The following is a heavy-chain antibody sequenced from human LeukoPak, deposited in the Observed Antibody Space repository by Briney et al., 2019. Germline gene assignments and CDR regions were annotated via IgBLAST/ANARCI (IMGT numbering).Heavy chain of an antibody. V-gene: IGHV3-11*04. Sequence: GGSLRLSCAASGFTFSDYYMSWIRQAPGKGLEWVSYISSSSSTIYYAGSVKGRFTISRDNAKNSLYLQMNSLRAEDTAVYYCARVSTPDYYYMDVWGKGTTVTVSS. CDR2: ISSSSSTI. CDR3: ARVSTPDYYYMDV. CDR1: GFTFSDYY. D-gene: IGHD2-2*01. J-gene: IGHJ6*03.